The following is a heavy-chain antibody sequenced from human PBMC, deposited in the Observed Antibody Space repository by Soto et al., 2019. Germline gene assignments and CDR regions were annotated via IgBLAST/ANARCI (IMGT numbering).Heavy chain of an antibody. CDR2: VSGSGGST. CDR1: GFTFSSYA. V-gene: IGHV3-23*01. J-gene: IGHJ4*02. D-gene: IGHD3-22*01. Sequence: PGGSLRLSCAASGFTFSSYAMSWVRQAPGKGLEWVSSVSGSGGSTYYADSVKGRFTISRDNSKNTLSLQMNSLRAEDTAIYYCAKREELYYDSSGFVYYFDYWGQGTLVTVSS. CDR3: AKREELYYDSSGFVYYFDY.